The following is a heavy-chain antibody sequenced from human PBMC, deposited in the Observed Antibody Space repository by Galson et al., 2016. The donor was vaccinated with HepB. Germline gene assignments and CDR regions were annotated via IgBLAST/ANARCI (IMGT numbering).Heavy chain of an antibody. CDR2: ISYDGSNK. CDR1: DFSFSDYS. D-gene: IGHD3-16*01. J-gene: IGHJ4*02. Sequence: SLRLSCAASDFSFSDYSMNWVRQAPGKGLEWVAVISYDGSNKYYTDSVKGRFTISRDNSKNTLYLQMNSLREEDTAVYYCAKDFGFFRLEGYYFDSWGQGTLVTVSS. CDR3: AKDFGFFRLEGYYFDS. V-gene: IGHV3-30*18.